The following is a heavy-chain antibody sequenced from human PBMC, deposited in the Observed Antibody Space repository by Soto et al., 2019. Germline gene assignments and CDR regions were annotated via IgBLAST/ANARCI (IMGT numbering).Heavy chain of an antibody. V-gene: IGHV1-3*01. J-gene: IGHJ6*03. CDR3: ARGARHHNWNNGRDYYYYYMDV. D-gene: IGHD1-20*01. CDR2: INAGNGNT. Sequence: GASVKASCKASGYTFTNYGITWVRQAPGQRLEWMGWINAGNGNTKYSQKFQGRVTITRDTSASTAYMELSSLRSEDTAVYYCARGARHHNWNNGRDYYYYYMDVWGKGTTVTVSS. CDR1: GYTFTNYG.